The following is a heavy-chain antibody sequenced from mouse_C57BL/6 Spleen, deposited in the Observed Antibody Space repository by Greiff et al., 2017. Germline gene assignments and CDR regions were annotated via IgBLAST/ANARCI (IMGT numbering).Heavy chain of an antibody. CDR2: IYPRSGNT. Sequence: QVQLQQSGAELARPGASVRLSCKASGYTFTSYGISWVKQRTGQGLEWIGEIYPRSGNTYYNEKFKGKATLTADKSSSTAYMELRSLTSEDSAVYFCARSYYDYDVYFDYWGQGTTLTVSS. CDR1: GYTFTSYG. J-gene: IGHJ2*01. CDR3: ARSYYDYDVYFDY. V-gene: IGHV1-81*01. D-gene: IGHD2-4*01.